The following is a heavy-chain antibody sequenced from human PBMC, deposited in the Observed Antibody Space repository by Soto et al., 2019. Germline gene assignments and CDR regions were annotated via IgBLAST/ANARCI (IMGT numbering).Heavy chain of an antibody. J-gene: IGHJ4*02. CDR1: GFTVNSDG. CDR3: AKQVADTTIFDS. D-gene: IGHD2-15*01. CDR2: ISTSGGRA. Sequence: EVQLLESGGGVVQPGGSLRLSCTASGFTVNSDGMSWVRQAPGKGLEWVSGISTSGGRANYSDSVKDRFTISRDNFKTTLNLQMNGLRGEDTAVYYCAKQVADTTIFDSWGPGTLVTVSS. V-gene: IGHV3-23*01.